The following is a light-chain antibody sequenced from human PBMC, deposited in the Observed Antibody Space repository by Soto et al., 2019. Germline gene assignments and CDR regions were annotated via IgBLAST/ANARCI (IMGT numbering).Light chain of an antibody. CDR3: CSYAGTYPLI. Sequence: QSALTQPRSVSGSPGQSVAISCTGTNSAVGAYNHVSWYQQHPGKAPKVLIYDVSNRPSGVPGRFSASKSGNTASLTISGLQAEDEADYYCCSYAGTYPLIFGGGTKLTAL. CDR1: NSAVGAYNH. J-gene: IGLJ2*01. V-gene: IGLV2-11*01. CDR2: DVS.